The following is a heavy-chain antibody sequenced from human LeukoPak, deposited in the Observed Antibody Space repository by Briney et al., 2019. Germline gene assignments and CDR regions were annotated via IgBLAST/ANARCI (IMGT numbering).Heavy chain of an antibody. CDR1: GFTFSSYA. V-gene: IGHV3-11*04. Sequence: PGGSLRLSCAASGFTFSSYAMSWIRQAPGKGLEWVPYISGSGSTIYYADSVKGRFTISRDNAKNSLYLQMNSLRAEDTAVYYCARWGYCSSTSCLNRVHAFDIWGQGTMVTVSS. CDR3: ARWGYCSSTSCLNRVHAFDI. CDR2: ISGSGSTI. J-gene: IGHJ3*02. D-gene: IGHD2-2*01.